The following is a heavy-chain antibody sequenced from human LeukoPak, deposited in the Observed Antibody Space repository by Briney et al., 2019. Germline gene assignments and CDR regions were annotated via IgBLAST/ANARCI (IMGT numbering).Heavy chain of an antibody. J-gene: IGHJ5*02. CDR3: ARDRRYCSSTSCYGLSWFDP. D-gene: IGHD2-2*01. V-gene: IGHV1-18*01. CDR1: GYTFISYG. CDR2: ISAYNGNT. Sequence: ASVKVSCKASGYTFISYGISWVRQAPGQGLEWMGWISAYNGNTNYAQKLQGRVTMTTDTSTSTAYMELRSLRSDDTAVYYCARDRRYCSSTSCYGLSWFDPWGQGTLVTVSS.